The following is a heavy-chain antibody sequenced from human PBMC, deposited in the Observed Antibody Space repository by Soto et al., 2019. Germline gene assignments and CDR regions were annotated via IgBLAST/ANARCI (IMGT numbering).Heavy chain of an antibody. V-gene: IGHV1-8*01. Sequence: QVQLVQSGAALKKPGASVKVSCKASGYTFSNYDMNWVRQATGQGPEWIGWVNPNNGHTGYALKFQGRVTLTTDISTTTAYMELTSLRSEDTAIYYCAKVSRKGSAIDFDYWGQGTLITVSS. CDR1: GYTFSNYD. CDR3: AKVSRKGSAIDFDY. CDR2: VNPNNGHT. J-gene: IGHJ4*02. D-gene: IGHD3-10*01.